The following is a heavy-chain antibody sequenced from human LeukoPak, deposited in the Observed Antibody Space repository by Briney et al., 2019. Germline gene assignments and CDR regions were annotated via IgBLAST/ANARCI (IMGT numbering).Heavy chain of an antibody. Sequence: SETLSLTCTVSGGSISSSSYYWGWIRQPPGKGLEWIGSIYYSGSTYYNPSLKSRVTISVDTSKNQFSLKLSSVTAADTAVYYCAKDSSGWYRLYPRFDPWGQGTLVTVSS. V-gene: IGHV4-39*07. CDR2: IYYSGST. CDR1: GGSISSSSYY. CDR3: AKDSSGWYRLYPRFDP. D-gene: IGHD6-19*01. J-gene: IGHJ5*02.